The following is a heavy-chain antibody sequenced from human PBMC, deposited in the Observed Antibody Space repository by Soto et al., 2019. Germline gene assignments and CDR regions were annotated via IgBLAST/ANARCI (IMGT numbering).Heavy chain of an antibody. CDR2: IIPIFGTA. CDR1: GGTFSSYA. CDR3: ARVPNLAAAAHKRPYYYGMDV. D-gene: IGHD6-13*01. V-gene: IGHV1-69*15. Sequence: QVQLVQSGAEVKKPGSSVKVSCKASGGTFSSYAISWVRQAPGQGLEWMGRIIPIFGTANYAQKFQGRVTITADESTSTAYMELSSLRSEDTAVYYCARVPNLAAAAHKRPYYYGMDVWGQGTTVTVSS. J-gene: IGHJ6*02.